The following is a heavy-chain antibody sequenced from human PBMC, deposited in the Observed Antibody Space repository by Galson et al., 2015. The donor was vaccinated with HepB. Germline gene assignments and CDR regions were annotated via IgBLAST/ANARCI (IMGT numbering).Heavy chain of an antibody. V-gene: IGHV5-51*01. CDR1: GYSFTSHW. CDR3: AIQTEQWELRVGAFDP. D-gene: IGHD1-26*01. Sequence: QSGAEVKKPGESLKISCKGSGYSFTSHWIGWVRQMPGKGLEWMGIIYPGDSDTRYSPSFQGQVTISADKSISTGYLQWSSLKASDTAMYYCAIQTEQWELRVGAFDPWGQGTLVTVSS. CDR2: IYPGDSDT. J-gene: IGHJ5*02.